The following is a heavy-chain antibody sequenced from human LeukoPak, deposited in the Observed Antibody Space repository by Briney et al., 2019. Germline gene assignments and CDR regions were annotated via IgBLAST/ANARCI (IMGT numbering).Heavy chain of an antibody. CDR2: IYSGGST. CDR3: ARGIAVAGTFVWFDP. J-gene: IGHJ5*02. D-gene: IGHD6-19*01. Sequence: GGSLRLSCAASGFTVRSNYMSWVRQAPGKGLEWVSVIYSGGSTYYADSVKGRFTISRDNSKNTLYLQMNSQRAEDTAVYYCARGIAVAGTFVWFDPWGQGTLVTVSS. V-gene: IGHV3-66*01. CDR1: GFTVRSNY.